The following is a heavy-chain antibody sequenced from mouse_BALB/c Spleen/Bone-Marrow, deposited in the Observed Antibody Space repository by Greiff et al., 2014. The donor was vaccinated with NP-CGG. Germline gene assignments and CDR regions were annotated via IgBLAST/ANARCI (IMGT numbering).Heavy chain of an antibody. D-gene: IGHD2-4*01. V-gene: IGHV14-4*02. J-gene: IGHJ2*01. Sequence: DVQLQESGAELVRSGASVKLSCTASGFNIKDYYMHWVKQRPKQGLEWIGWIDPENGDTEYAPKFQGKATMTADTSSNTAYLQLSSLTSEDTAVYYCNARGDYDFDYFDYWGQGTTLTVSS. CDR3: NARGDYDFDYFDY. CDR1: GFNIKDYY. CDR2: IDPENGDT.